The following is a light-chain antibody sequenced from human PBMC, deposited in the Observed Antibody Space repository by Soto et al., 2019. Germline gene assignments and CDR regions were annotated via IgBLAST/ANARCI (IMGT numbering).Light chain of an antibody. V-gene: IGLV2-11*01. CDR2: DVT. CDR3: CSYAGSYTFVL. J-gene: IGLJ2*01. CDR1: SSDVGGYDY. Sequence: QSALTQPRSVSGSPGQSVTISCTGTSSDVGGYDYVSWYHQHPAKAPKLMIYDVTKRPSGVPDRFSGSKSGNTASLTISGLQAEDEADYYCCSYAGSYTFVLFGGGTKLTVL.